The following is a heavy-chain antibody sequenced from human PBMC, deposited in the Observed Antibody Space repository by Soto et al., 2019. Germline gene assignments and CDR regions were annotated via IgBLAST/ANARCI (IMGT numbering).Heavy chain of an antibody. CDR1: GFTFSTYG. J-gene: IGHJ6*02. V-gene: IGHV3-33*01. CDR3: ARMVGHYYGMDV. D-gene: IGHD2-15*01. Sequence: GGSLRLSCEASGFTFSTYGMHWVRQAPGKGLEWVAVIWDDGSDKYYGDSVKGRFTISRDNSKNTVYLQMNTLRAEDTAVYYCARMVGHYYGMDVWGQGTTVTVSS. CDR2: IWDDGSDK.